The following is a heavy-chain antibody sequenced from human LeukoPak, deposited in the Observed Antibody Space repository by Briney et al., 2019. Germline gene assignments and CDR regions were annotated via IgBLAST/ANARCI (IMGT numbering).Heavy chain of an antibody. CDR1: GFTFSDYA. CDR3: ARGKYPDNDDYMDV. CDR2: ISGSGVMT. V-gene: IGHV3-23*01. Sequence: GGSLRLSCAASGFTFSDYAMTWVRQAPGKGLEWVATISGSGVMTYYADSVKGRFTVSGDNSKNTLYLQMNSLRAEDTALYYCARGKYPDNDDYMDVRGKGTTVIVSS. J-gene: IGHJ6*03. D-gene: IGHD1-1*01.